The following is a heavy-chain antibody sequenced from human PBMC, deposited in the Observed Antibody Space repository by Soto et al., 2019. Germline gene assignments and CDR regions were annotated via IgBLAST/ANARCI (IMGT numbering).Heavy chain of an antibody. J-gene: IGHJ6*02. V-gene: IGHV3-33*01. CDR1: GFTFSSYG. D-gene: IGHD5-12*01. CDR3: ARDVEDSGYDPADAYYYYYGMDV. Sequence: QVQLVESGGGVVQPGRSLRLSCAASGFTFSSYGMHWVRQSPGKGLEWVAVIWYDGSNKYYADSVKGRFTISRDNSKNTLYLQMNSLRAEDTAVYYCARDVEDSGYDPADAYYYYYGMDVWGQGTTVTVSS. CDR2: IWYDGSNK.